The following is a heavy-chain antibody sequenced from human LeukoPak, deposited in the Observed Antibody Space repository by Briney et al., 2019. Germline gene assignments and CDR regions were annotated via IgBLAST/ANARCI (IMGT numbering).Heavy chain of an antibody. CDR2: ISWNSGSI. J-gene: IGHJ4*02. D-gene: IGHD3-10*01. CDR3: AKDLYGSGSYYDYFFDY. CDR1: GFTFDDYA. Sequence: GRSLRLSCAASGFTFDDYAMHWVRQAPGKGLEWVSGISWNSGSIGYADSVKGRFTISRDNAKNSLYLQMNSLRAEDTALYYCAKDLYGSGSYYDYFFDYWGQGTLVTVSS. V-gene: IGHV3-9*01.